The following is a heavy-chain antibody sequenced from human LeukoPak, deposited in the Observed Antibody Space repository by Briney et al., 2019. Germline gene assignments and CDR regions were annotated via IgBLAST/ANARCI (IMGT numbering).Heavy chain of an antibody. CDR1: GYSFTSYW. D-gene: IGHD3-16*02. J-gene: IGHJ5*02. Sequence: GESLKISCKGSGYSFTSYWIGWVRQMPGKGLEWMGIIYPGDSDTRYSPSFQGQVTISADKSISTAYLQWSSLKASDTAMYYCARQQYDYVWGGYRFNWFDPWGQGTLDTVSS. V-gene: IGHV5-51*01. CDR2: IYPGDSDT. CDR3: ARQQYDYVWGGYRFNWFDP.